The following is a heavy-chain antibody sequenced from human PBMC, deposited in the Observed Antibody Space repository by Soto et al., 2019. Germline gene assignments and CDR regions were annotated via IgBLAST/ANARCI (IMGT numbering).Heavy chain of an antibody. CDR2: IYYSGST. J-gene: IGHJ4*02. V-gene: IGHV4-59*01. D-gene: IGHD4-17*01. Sequence: SETLSLTCTVSGGSISSYYWSWVRQPPGKGLEWIGYIYYSGSTNYNPSLKSRVTISVDTSKNQFSLKLSSVTAADTAVYYCARALTRTTVFFDYWGQGTLVTVSS. CDR3: ARALTRTTVFFDY. CDR1: GGSISSYY.